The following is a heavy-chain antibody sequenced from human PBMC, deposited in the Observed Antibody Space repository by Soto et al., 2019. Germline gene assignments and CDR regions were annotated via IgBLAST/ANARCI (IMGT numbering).Heavy chain of an antibody. Sequence: QAQLVESGGGVVQPGRSLRLSCAASGFAFSSYGIHWVRKAPGTGLDWVAVISYDGSLQHYADSVKGRFTISRDNSKNMVLRQMRRVRAEDKAVYDCVSDPGYCPASVPYSWGQGTMVSVSS. CDR1: GFAFSSYG. D-gene: IGHD5-18*01. CDR3: VSDPGYCPASVPYS. CDR2: ISYDGSLQ. V-gene: IGHV3-30*03. J-gene: IGHJ4*02.